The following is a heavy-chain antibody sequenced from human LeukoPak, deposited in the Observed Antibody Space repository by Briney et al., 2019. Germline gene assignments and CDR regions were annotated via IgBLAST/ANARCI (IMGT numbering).Heavy chain of an antibody. CDR2: IIPIFGTA. CDR3: ARATQRGYYDILTGYYSGFDY. J-gene: IGHJ4*02. V-gene: IGHV1-69*13. D-gene: IGHD3-9*01. Sequence: PQASVQVSCKASGGTFSSYAISWVRQAPGQGLEWMGGIIPIFGTANYAQKFQGRVTITADESTSTAYMELSSLRSEDTAVYYCARATQRGYYDILTGYYSGFDYWGQGTLVTVSS. CDR1: GGTFSSYA.